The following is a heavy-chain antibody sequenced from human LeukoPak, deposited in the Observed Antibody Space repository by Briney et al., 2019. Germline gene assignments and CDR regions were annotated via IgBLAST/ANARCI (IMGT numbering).Heavy chain of an antibody. Sequence: PSQTLSLTCTVSGGSISSGGYYWSWIRQHPGKGLEWIGYIYYNGNTYYNPALKSRLTISGDTSKNQFSLKPSPVTAADTAVYYCVRNFDSYNAFDIWGEGTMVTVSS. CDR2: IYYNGNT. CDR3: VRNFDSYNAFDI. CDR1: GGSISSGGYY. D-gene: IGHD3-22*01. V-gene: IGHV4-31*03. J-gene: IGHJ3*02.